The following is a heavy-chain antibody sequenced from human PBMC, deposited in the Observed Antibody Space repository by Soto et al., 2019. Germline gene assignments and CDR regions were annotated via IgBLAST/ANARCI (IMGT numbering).Heavy chain of an antibody. V-gene: IGHV3-30*18. CDR1: GFTFSSYG. Sequence: GGSLRLSCAASGFTFSSYGMHWVRQAPGKGLEWVAVISYDGSNKYYADSVKGRFTISRDNSKNTLYLQMNSLRAEDTAVYYCAKGDYYYDSSGYYYRCEYFQHWGQGTLVTVSS. J-gene: IGHJ1*01. CDR3: AKGDYYYDSSGYYYRCEYFQH. D-gene: IGHD3-22*01. CDR2: ISYDGSNK.